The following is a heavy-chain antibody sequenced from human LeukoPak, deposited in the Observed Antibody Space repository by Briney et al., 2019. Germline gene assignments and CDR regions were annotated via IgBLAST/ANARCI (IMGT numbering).Heavy chain of an antibody. CDR3: AREVMITFGGVIAPGAFDI. CDR1: GFTVSSNY. CDR2: IYSGGST. D-gene: IGHD3-16*02. V-gene: IGHV3-66*01. J-gene: IGHJ3*02. Sequence: PGGSLRLSCAASGFTVSSNYMSWVRQAPGKGLEWVSVIYSGGSTYYADSVKGRFTISRDNSKNTLYLQMNSLRAEDTAVYYCAREVMITFGGVIAPGAFDIWGQGTVVTVSS.